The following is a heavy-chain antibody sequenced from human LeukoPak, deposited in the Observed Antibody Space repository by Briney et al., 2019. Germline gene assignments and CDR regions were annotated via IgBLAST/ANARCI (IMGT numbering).Heavy chain of an antibody. CDR3: ARGYYDFWSGYGPYFDY. D-gene: IGHD3-3*01. J-gene: IGHJ4*02. Sequence: SETLSLTCTVSGGSISSYYWSWIRQPPGKGLEWIGYIYYSGSTNYNPSLKSRVTISVDTSKNQFSLKLSSVTAADTAVYYCARGYYDFWSGYGPYFDYWGRGTLVTVSS. V-gene: IGHV4-59*01. CDR1: GGSISSYY. CDR2: IYYSGST.